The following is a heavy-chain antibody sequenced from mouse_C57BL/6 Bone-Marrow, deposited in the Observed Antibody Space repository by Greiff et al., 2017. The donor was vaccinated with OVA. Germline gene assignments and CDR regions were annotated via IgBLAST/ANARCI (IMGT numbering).Heavy chain of an antibody. V-gene: IGHV1-26*01. CDR2: IIPNNGGT. Sequence: EVQLQQSGPELVKPGASVKISCKASGYTFTDYYMNWVKQSHGKSLEWIGDIIPNNGGTSYNQKFKGKATLTVDKSSSTAYMELRSLTSEDSAVYYCARRGTTNWYFDVWGTGTTVTVSS. CDR3: ARRGTTNWYFDV. CDR1: GYTFTDYY. J-gene: IGHJ1*03. D-gene: IGHD1-1*01.